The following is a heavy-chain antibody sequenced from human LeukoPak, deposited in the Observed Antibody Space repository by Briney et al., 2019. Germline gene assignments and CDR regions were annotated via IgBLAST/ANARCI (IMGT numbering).Heavy chain of an antibody. CDR3: ATVGRGCSSSTGACWFDP. D-gene: IGHD6-13*01. V-gene: IGHV3-23*01. CDR2: ISGRADLT. CDR1: GLTFSTYG. Sequence: GGSLRLSCAASGLTFSTYGITWVRQAPGKGLEWVSAISGRADLTFYADSVKGRFTISRDNSNNTLYLQMNGLRVEDTAVYYCATVGRGCSSSTGACWFDPWGQGTQLTVSS. J-gene: IGHJ5*02.